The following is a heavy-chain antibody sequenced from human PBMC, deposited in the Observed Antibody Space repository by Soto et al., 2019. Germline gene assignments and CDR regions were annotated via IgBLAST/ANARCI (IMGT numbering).Heavy chain of an antibody. CDR2: IFWNDER. V-gene: IGHV2-26*01. D-gene: IGHD1-26*01. CDR1: GFSLSKARMG. Sequence: QVTLKESGPVLVKPTETLTLTCSVSGFSLSKARMGVSWIRQPPGKALEWLAHIFWNDERSYNTSLKSRLTXPXXXSXXQVVLPMTNVDPVDTGTYFCARALREGLPIYYFDSWGQGTLVTVSS. J-gene: IGHJ4*02. CDR3: ARALREGLPIYYFDS.